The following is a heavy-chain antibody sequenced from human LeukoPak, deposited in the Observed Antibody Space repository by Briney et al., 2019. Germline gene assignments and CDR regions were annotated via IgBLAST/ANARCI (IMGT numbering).Heavy chain of an antibody. V-gene: IGHV4-39*07. CDR2: IYYSGSI. Sequence: SDTLSLTCTVSGGSISSSTYYWGWIRQPPGKGLEWIGSIYYSGSIYYNPSLKSRVTISVDTSKNQFSLKLSSVTAADTAVYYCAREWELLLSYWGQGTLVTVSS. D-gene: IGHD1-26*01. CDR3: AREWELLLSY. J-gene: IGHJ4*02. CDR1: GGSISSSTYY.